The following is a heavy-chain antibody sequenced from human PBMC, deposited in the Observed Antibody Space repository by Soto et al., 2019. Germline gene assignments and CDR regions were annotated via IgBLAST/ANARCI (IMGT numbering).Heavy chain of an antibody. CDR1: GFTFSSYS. CDR3: ARSIAAAGRYGMDV. Sequence: TGGSLRLSCAASGFTFSSYSMNWVRQAPGKGLGWVSSISSSSSYIYYADSVKGRFTISRDNAKNSLYLQMNSLRAEDTAVYYCARSIAAAGRYGMDVWGQGTTVTVSS. J-gene: IGHJ6*02. D-gene: IGHD6-13*01. CDR2: ISSSSSYI. V-gene: IGHV3-21*01.